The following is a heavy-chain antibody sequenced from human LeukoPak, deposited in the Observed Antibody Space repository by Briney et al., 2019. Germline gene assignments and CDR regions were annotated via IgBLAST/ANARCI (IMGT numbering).Heavy chain of an antibody. CDR3: VRAGSSGWYFGWDYMDV. V-gene: IGHV4-59*01. Sequence: SETLSLTCTVSGGSISSYYWSWIRQPPGKGLEWIGYIYYSGSTNYNPSLKSRVTISVDTSKNQFSLKLSSVTAADTAVYYCVRAGSSGWYFGWDYMDVWGKGTTVTVSS. CDR1: GGSISSYY. CDR2: IYYSGST. D-gene: IGHD6-19*01. J-gene: IGHJ6*03.